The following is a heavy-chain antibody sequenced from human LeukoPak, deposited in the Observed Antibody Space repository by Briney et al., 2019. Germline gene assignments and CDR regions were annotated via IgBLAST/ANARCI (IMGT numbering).Heavy chain of an antibody. J-gene: IGHJ4*02. CDR1: GYTFTHYS. D-gene: IGHD3-22*01. CDR3: ARDFSNSSGFKVVVDY. Sequence: GASVKVSCKASGYTFTHYSVIWVRQAPGQGLEWIGWISAYNGDTKYAQKFQGRVTMTTDSSTSTAYMELRSLTSDDTAVYYCARDFSNSSGFKVVVDYLDQGTLVTVSS. CDR2: ISAYNGDT. V-gene: IGHV1-18*01.